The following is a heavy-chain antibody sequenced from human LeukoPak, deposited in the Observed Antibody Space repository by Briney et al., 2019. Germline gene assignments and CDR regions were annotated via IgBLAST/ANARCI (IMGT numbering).Heavy chain of an antibody. J-gene: IGHJ4*02. CDR1: GGSIKSDSYY. Sequence: SETLSLTCTVSGGSIKSDSYYWGWIRQPPGKGLEWIGSIYSGGSTYYNTSLKSRVTISVDTSKNQFSLKLSSVTAADTAVYYCAGAVGATTCNYWGQGTLVTVSS. V-gene: IGHV4-39*07. CDR2: IYSGGST. D-gene: IGHD1-26*01. CDR3: AGAVGATTCNY.